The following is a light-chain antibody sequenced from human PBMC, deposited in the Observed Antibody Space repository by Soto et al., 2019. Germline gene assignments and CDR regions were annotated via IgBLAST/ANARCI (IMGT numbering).Light chain of an antibody. CDR2: GAS. V-gene: IGKV3-15*01. CDR1: QSVGSN. Sequence: ETALTQSPATLSVSPGERAILSCRAGQSVGSNLAWYQQKPGLSPRLLISGASTMPTGIPARFSGSGSGTECTLTNSTLLSEDFAVSYCEQDDDRAPYTFGPGTSVDMK. J-gene: IGKJ3*01. CDR3: EQDDDRAPYT.